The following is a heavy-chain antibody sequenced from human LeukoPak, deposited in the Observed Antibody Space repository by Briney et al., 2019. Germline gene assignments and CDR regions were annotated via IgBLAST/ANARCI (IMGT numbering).Heavy chain of an antibody. V-gene: IGHV4-39*07. Sequence: SETLSLTCTVSGGSISSSSYYWGWIRQPPGTGLEWIGSIYYSGSTYYNPSLKSRVTISVDTSKNQFSLKLSSVTAADTAVYYCARQTSGEGALIDYWGQGTLVTVSS. D-gene: IGHD1-26*01. J-gene: IGHJ4*02. CDR2: IYYSGST. CDR1: GGSISSSSYY. CDR3: ARQTSGEGALIDY.